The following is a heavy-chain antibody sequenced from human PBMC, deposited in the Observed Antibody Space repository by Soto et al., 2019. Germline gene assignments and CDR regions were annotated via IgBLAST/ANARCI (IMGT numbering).Heavy chain of an antibody. J-gene: IGHJ3*02. CDR1: GFTFSSYG. V-gene: IGHV3-33*01. D-gene: IGHD3-22*01. CDR2: IWYDGSNK. Sequence: QVQLVESGGGVVQPGRSLRLSCAASGFTFSSYGMHWVRQAPGKGLEWVAVIWYDGSNKYYADSVKGRFTISRDNSKNTLYLQMNSLRAEDTAVYYCARGRSYDSRDQAFDIWGQGTMVTVSS. CDR3: ARGRSYDSRDQAFDI.